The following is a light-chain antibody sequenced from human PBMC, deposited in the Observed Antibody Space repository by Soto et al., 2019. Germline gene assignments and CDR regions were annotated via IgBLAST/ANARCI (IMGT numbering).Light chain of an antibody. J-gene: IGKJ2*01. V-gene: IGKV1-5*03. CDR3: QQYNDFQYT. CDR1: QSIGSW. Sequence: IQMTQSPSTLSASVGDGVTITCRASQSIGSWLAWYQQKPGKAPKLLIDKATTLQSGVPSRFSDSGSGTDFSLTISSLQPVDSATYFCQQYNDFQYTFGPGTKLEI. CDR2: KAT.